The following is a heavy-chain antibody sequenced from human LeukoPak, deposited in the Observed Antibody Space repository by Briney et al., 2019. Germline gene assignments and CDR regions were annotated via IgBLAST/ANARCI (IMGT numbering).Heavy chain of an antibody. D-gene: IGHD3-22*01. CDR3: AKDWGDSSGSDYFDY. V-gene: IGHV3-23*01. CDR1: GFTFSSYA. CDR2: ISGSGDTT. Sequence: PGGSLRLSCAASGFTFSSYAMGWVRQAPGKGLEWVSSISGSGDTTYYADSVKGRFTISRDNSKNTLYLRMNSLRAEDSAVYYCAKDWGDSSGSDYFDYWGQGTLVSVSS. J-gene: IGHJ4*02.